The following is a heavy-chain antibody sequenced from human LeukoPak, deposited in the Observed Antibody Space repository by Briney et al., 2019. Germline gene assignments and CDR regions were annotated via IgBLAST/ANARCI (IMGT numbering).Heavy chain of an antibody. CDR1: GFTFSSYG. D-gene: IGHD6-19*01. Sequence: GGSLRLSCAASGFTFSSYGMHWVRQAPGKGLEWVAFIRYDGSNKYYADSVKGRFTISRDNSKNTLYLQMNSLRAEDTAVYYCAKIGRPYSSGWWTDDAFDIWGQGTMVTVSS. CDR3: AKIGRPYSSGWWTDDAFDI. V-gene: IGHV3-30*02. CDR2: IRYDGSNK. J-gene: IGHJ3*02.